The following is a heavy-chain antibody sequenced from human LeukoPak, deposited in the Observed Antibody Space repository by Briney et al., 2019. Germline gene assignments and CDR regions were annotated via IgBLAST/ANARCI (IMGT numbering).Heavy chain of an antibody. V-gene: IGHV1-18*01. CDR3: ARDSTNCSGGSCYPDY. Sequence: ASVKVSCKASGYTFTSYGISWVRQAPGQGLEWMGWISAYNGNTNYAQKLQGRVTMTTDTSTSTAYMELRSLRSDDTAVYYCARDSTNCSGGSCYPDYWGQGTLVTVSS. CDR2: ISAYNGNT. D-gene: IGHD2-15*01. J-gene: IGHJ4*02. CDR1: GYTFTSYG.